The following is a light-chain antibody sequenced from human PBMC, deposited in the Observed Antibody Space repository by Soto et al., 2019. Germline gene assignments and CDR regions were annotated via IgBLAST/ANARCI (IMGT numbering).Light chain of an antibody. CDR2: DAS. Sequence: EILLSQSPGVLSLSPGQRATLTCRASQSVKTSLAWYQPKPGQPPRLLIYDASNRAPGIPARFSGGGSGTAFSLTISALEPDDVAVYFCQQRSNWPPVTFGGGTKVQI. CDR1: QSVKTS. CDR3: QQRSNWPPVT. V-gene: IGKV3-11*01. J-gene: IGKJ4*01.